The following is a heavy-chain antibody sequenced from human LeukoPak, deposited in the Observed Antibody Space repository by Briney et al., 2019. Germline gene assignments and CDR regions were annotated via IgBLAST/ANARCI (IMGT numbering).Heavy chain of an antibody. Sequence: GGSLRLSCVGSGFTFSSYWMSWVRQAPGKGLEWVANIKQDGSEKYYVDSVKGRFTISRDNAKNSLYLQMNNLRAEDTALYYCARESDLRGATGTFDYWGQGTLVTVSS. V-gene: IGHV3-7*01. CDR2: IKQDGSEK. CDR3: ARESDLRGATGTFDY. D-gene: IGHD6-13*01. CDR1: GFTFSSYW. J-gene: IGHJ4*02.